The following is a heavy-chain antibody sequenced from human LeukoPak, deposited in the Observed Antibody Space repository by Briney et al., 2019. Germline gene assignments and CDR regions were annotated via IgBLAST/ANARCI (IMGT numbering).Heavy chain of an antibody. Sequence: SETLSLTCTVSGVSISSNYWSWIRQPPGKGLEWNGLEWIGYIHANGDTKYNPSLNSRVTISLASSRSQLSLNLRSLTAADTALYFCAGYDHSNYLAYWGQGILVTFSS. J-gene: IGHJ4*02. CDR2: IHANGDT. D-gene: IGHD4-11*01. CDR3: AGYDHSNYLAY. CDR1: GVSISSNY. V-gene: IGHV4-4*08.